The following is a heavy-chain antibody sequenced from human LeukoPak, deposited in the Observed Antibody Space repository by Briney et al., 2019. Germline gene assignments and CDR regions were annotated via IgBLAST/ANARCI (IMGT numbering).Heavy chain of an antibody. Sequence: ASVKVSCKASGYTFTCYYMHWVRQAPGQGLEWMGIINPSGGSTSYAQKFQGRVTMTRDTSTSTVYMELSSLRSEDTAVYYCARGGLPPYYYYGMDVWGKGTTVTVSS. CDR3: ARGGLPPYYYYGMDV. CDR1: GYTFTCYY. CDR2: INPSGGST. J-gene: IGHJ6*04. V-gene: IGHV1-46*01.